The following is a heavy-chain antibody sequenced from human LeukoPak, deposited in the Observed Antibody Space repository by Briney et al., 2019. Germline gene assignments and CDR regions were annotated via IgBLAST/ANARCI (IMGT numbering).Heavy chain of an antibody. J-gene: IGHJ6*02. Sequence: GGSPRLSCAASGFTFSSYGMHWVRQAPGKGLEWVASINHNGNVNYYVDSVKGRFTISRDNAKNSLYLQMSNLRAEDTAVYFCARGGGLDVWGQGATVTVSS. D-gene: IGHD3-16*01. CDR3: ARGGGLDV. CDR1: GFTFSSYG. V-gene: IGHV3-7*03. CDR2: INHNGNVN.